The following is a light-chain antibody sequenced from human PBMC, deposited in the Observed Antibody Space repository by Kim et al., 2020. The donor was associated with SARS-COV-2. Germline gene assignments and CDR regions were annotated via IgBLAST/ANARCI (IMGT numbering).Light chain of an antibody. CDR1: QTVSSSH. V-gene: IGKV3-20*01. Sequence: EIVLTQSPGTLSLSPGERATLSCRASQTVSSSHLAWYQQKPGQAPKLLIYGASSRATGIPDRFSGSGSGTDFTLTISRLEPEDFAVYYCQQYGSSLYTFGQGTKLEI. CDR2: GAS. J-gene: IGKJ2*01. CDR3: QQYGSSLYT.